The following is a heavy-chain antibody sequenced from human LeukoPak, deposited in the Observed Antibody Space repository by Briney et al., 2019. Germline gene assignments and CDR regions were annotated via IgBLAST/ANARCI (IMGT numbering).Heavy chain of an antibody. CDR2: IYYSGST. V-gene: IGHV4-30-4*08. CDR3: ARLEWHDFWSGYRFDY. Sequence: SETLSLTCTVSGGSISSGDYYWSWIRQPPGKGLEWIGYIYYSGSTYYNPSLKSRVTISVDTSKNQFSLKLSSVTAADTAVYYCARLEWHDFWSGYRFDYWGQGTLVTVSS. J-gene: IGHJ4*02. CDR1: GGSISSGDYY. D-gene: IGHD3-3*01.